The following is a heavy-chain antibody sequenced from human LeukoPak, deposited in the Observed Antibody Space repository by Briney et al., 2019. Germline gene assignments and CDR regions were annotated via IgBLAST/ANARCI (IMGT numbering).Heavy chain of an antibody. V-gene: IGHV4-59*01. CDR3: ARVESDIVVVPAGGVPYNWFDP. J-gene: IGHJ5*02. CDR2: IYYSGRT. D-gene: IGHD2-2*01. Sequence: SETLSLTCTVSGGSISSYYWSWIRQPPGKGLEWVGYIYYSGRTNYNPSLKSRVTISVDTSKNQFSLKLSSVTAADPAVYYCARVESDIVVVPAGGVPYNWFDPWGQGPLVPVSS. CDR1: GGSISSYY.